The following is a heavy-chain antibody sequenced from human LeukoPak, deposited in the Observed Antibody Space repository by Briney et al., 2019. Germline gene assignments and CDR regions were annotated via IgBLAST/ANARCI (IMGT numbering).Heavy chain of an antibody. J-gene: IGHJ4*02. D-gene: IGHD6-6*01. Sequence: PSETLSLTCTVSSGSISSSDYYWGWIRQPPGKGLEWIGSIYYSGSTYYNPSLKSRVTISVGTSKNQFSLKLSSVTAADTAVYYCARTGSSSIDYWGRGTLVTVSS. CDR1: SGSISSSDYY. CDR3: ARTGSSSIDY. V-gene: IGHV4-39*01. CDR2: IYYSGST.